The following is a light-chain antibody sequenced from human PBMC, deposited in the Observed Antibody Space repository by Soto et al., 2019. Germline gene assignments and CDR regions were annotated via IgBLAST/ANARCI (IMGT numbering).Light chain of an antibody. V-gene: IGLV2-14*01. CDR1: SSDIGDYDY. Sequence: QSALTQPASVSGSPGQSITISCTGTSSDIGDYDYVSWYQQHPGKAPKLMIYEVNNRPSGVSSRFSGSKSGNTASLTISGLQAEDEDDYYCRSYTTSDTVVFGGGTKVTVL. CDR2: EVN. J-gene: IGLJ2*01. CDR3: RSYTTSDTVV.